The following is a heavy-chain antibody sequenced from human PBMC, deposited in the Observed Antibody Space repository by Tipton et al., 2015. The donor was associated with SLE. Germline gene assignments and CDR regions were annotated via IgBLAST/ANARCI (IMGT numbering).Heavy chain of an antibody. CDR3: ARGQDMITFGGIHRY. D-gene: IGHD3-16*01. Sequence: TLSLTCTVSGASISSHYWTWIRQPAGKGLEWIGHIFTTGSTNYNPSLKSRVTTSVDTSKNQFSLKLNSVTAADTAVYYCARGQDMITFGGIHRYWGQGTLVTVSS. CDR2: IFTTGST. CDR1: GASISSHY. J-gene: IGHJ4*02. V-gene: IGHV4-4*07.